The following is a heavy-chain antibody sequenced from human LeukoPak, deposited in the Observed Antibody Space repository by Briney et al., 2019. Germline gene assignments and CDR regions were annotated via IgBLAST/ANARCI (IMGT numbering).Heavy chain of an antibody. CDR1: GGTFSSYA. J-gene: IGHJ5*02. CDR2: IIPIFGTA. D-gene: IGHD6-19*01. V-gene: IGHV1-69*05. CDR3: ASIDSSGWDR. Sequence: ASVKVSCKASGGTFSSYAISWVRQAPGQGLEWMGRIIPIFGTANYAQKFQGRVTITTDESTSTAYMELSSLRSGDTAVYYCASIDSSGWDRWGQGTLVTVSS.